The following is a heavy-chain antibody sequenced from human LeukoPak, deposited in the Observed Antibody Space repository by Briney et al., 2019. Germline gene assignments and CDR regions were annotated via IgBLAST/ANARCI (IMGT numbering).Heavy chain of an antibody. CDR1: GYTFTGYY. CDR2: INPNSGGI. V-gene: IGHV1-2*02. D-gene: IGHD1-26*01. CDR3: ARLPPGSYLFDY. Sequence: GASVKVSCKASGYTFTGYYMHWVRQAPGQGLEWMGWINPNSGGIDYAQKFQGRVTMTRDTSISTAYMELSRLRSDDTAVYYCARLPPGSYLFDYWGQGTLVTVSS. J-gene: IGHJ4*02.